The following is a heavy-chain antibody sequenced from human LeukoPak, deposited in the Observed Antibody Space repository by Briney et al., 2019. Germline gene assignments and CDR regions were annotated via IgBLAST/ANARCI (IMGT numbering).Heavy chain of an antibody. CDR1: GFSFSDFE. V-gene: IGHV3-48*03. Sequence: GGSLRLSCAASGFSFSDFEMNWVRQAPGKGLEWLPYTSSSGVTIYYADSVKGRFTISRDNAKNSLYLQMNSLRADDTAVYYCAREGNSGWYYFDYWGQGTLVTVSS. CDR2: TSSSGVTI. J-gene: IGHJ4*02. D-gene: IGHD6-19*01. CDR3: AREGNSGWYYFDY.